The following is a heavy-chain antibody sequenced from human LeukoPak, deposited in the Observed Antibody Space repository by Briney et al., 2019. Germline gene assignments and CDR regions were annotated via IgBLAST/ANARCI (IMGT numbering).Heavy chain of an antibody. CDR2: IYPGDSDT. CDR1: GYSFTSYW. J-gene: IGHJ4*02. CDR3: ARHGAECSSTSCYGTGTLDY. Sequence: GESLKISCKGSGYSFTSYWIGWVRQMPGKGLEWMGIIYPGDSDTRNSPSFQGQVTISADKSISTAYLQWSSLKASDTAMYYCARHGAECSSTSCYGTGTLDYWGQGTLVTVSS. D-gene: IGHD2-2*01. V-gene: IGHV5-51*01.